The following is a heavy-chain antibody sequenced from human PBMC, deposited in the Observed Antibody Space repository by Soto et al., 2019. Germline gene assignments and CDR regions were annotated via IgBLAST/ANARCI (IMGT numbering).Heavy chain of an antibody. CDR3: AKEYVTQDYYGTDV. J-gene: IGHJ6*02. V-gene: IGHV3-30*18. D-gene: IGHD2-21*02. Sequence: QVQLVESGGGVVQPGRSLRLSCAASGFTFSSYGMHWVRQAPGKGLEWVAVISYDGSNKYYADSVKGRFTISRDNSKNTLYLQMNSLRAEDTAVYYCAKEYVTQDYYGTDVWGQGTTVTVSS. CDR2: ISYDGSNK. CDR1: GFTFSSYG.